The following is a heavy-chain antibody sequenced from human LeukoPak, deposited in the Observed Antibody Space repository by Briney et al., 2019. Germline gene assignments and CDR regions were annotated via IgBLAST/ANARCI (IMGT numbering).Heavy chain of an antibody. CDR1: GFTLSHFW. Sequence: GGSLRLSCAASGFTLSHFWATWVRQAPGKGLEWVASIKPDGSEKYYMESVKGRFTISRDNAEDSVHLQMNDLRAEDTAVYYCARPYCSGGSCYSPPDYWGQGTLVTVSS. V-gene: IGHV3-7*01. D-gene: IGHD2-15*01. CDR2: IKPDGSEK. J-gene: IGHJ4*02. CDR3: ARPYCSGGSCYSPPDY.